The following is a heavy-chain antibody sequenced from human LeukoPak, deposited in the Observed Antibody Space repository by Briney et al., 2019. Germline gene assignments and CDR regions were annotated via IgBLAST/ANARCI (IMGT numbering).Heavy chain of an antibody. V-gene: IGHV4-31*03. D-gene: IGHD1-26*01. J-gene: IGHJ4*02. CDR2: IHDSGST. CDR1: GGSIGSGSDY. CDR3: ARDAGEYVGGSAGHYFDY. Sequence: PSQTLSLTCTVSGGSIGSGSDYWSWIRQHPVKGLEWIGCIHDSGSTYYNPSLRGRVSMSLDAPDNQFSLKLTSVTAADTAVYYCARDAGEYVGGSAGHYFDYWGQGTLVTVSS.